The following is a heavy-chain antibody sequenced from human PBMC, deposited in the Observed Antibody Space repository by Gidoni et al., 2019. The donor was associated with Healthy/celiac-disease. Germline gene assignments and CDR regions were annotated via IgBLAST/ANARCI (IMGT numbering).Heavy chain of an antibody. V-gene: IGHV3-23*01. CDR2: ISSSGGST. Sequence: EVQLLESGGGWVQPAGSLRPPCAASGLTFRRYAMSWLRQAPGKGLGWVSAISSSGGSTYYEDSGKGRFTISRDNSKNTLYLQMNSLRAEDTAVYYCAKGHDFGVVIPGYFDYWGQGTLVTVSS. D-gene: IGHD3-3*01. CDR3: AKGHDFGVVIPGYFDY. J-gene: IGHJ4*02. CDR1: GLTFRRYA.